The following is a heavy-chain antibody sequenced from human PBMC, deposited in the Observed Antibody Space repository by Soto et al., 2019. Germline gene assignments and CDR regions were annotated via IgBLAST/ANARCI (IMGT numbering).Heavy chain of an antibody. CDR1: GDSVNSGGHY. J-gene: IGHJ3*02. D-gene: IGHD1-26*01. CDR3: ARDGGYGPKGSAFDI. CDR2: THASGVT. Sequence: QVQLQESGPGLVKPSQTLSLTCSVSGDSVNSGGHYWNWIRQHPGKGLEWVGYTHASGVTSYNRSLKSRLDLSVDMSKNEVSITLTSVTAADTAVYFCARDGGYGPKGSAFDIWGQGTMVTVSS. V-gene: IGHV4-31*03.